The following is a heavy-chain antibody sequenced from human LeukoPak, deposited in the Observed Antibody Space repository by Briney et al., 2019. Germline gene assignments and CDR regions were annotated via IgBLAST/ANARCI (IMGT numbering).Heavy chain of an antibody. CDR3: ARSGYSSGWYSHWYFDL. V-gene: IGHV4-39*07. J-gene: IGHJ2*01. D-gene: IGHD6-19*01. CDR1: GGSLSSSSYY. CDR2: IYYSGST. Sequence: PSETLSLTCTVSGGSLSSSSYYWGWIRQPPGKGLEWLGSIYYSGSTYYNPSLKSRVTISVDTSKNQFSLKLSSVTAADTAVYYCARSGYSSGWYSHWYFDLWGRGTLVTVSS.